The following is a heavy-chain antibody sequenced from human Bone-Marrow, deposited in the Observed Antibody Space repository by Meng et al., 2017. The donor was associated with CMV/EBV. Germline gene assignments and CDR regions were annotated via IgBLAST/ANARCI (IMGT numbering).Heavy chain of an antibody. CDR1: GGTFSSYA. J-gene: IGHJ6*02. D-gene: IGHD5-12*01. V-gene: IGHV1-18*01. Sequence: ASVKVSCKASGGTFSSYAISWVRQAPGQGLEWMGWISAYNGNTNYAQKLQGRVTMTTDTSTSTAYMELRSLRAEDTALYYCAKDIRPWGGYDSDGMDVWGQGTTVTVSS. CDR2: ISAYNGNT. CDR3: AKDIRPWGGYDSDGMDV.